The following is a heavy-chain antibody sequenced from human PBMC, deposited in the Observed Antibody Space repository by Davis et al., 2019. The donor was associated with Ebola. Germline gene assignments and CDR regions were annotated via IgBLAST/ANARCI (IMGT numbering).Heavy chain of an antibody. J-gene: IGHJ5*02. CDR3: ARGSDWFDR. CDR1: GYTFTSYA. Sequence: ASVKGSCKASGYTFTSYAIHWVRQAPGQRLEWMGWINPGKDYTKYSQKFQGRVTITRDTSASTAYMELRTLRSEDTAVYYCARGSDWFDRWGQGTLVTVSS. V-gene: IGHV1-3*01. CDR2: INPGKDYT.